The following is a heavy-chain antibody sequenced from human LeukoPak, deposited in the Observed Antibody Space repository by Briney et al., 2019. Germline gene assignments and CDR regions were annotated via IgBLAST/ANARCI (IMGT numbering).Heavy chain of an antibody. CDR2: ISWNSGSI. D-gene: IGHD1-7*01. CDR3: AKAELAGAFDI. Sequence: GRSLRPSCAASGFTFDDYAMHWVRQAPGKGLEWVSGISWNSGSIGYADSVKGRFTISRDNAKNSLYLQMNSLRAEDTALYYCAKAELAGAFDIWGQGTMVTVSS. CDR1: GFTFDDYA. J-gene: IGHJ3*02. V-gene: IGHV3-9*01.